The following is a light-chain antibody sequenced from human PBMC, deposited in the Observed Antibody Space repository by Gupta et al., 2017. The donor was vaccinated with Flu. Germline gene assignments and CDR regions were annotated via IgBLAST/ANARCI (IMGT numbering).Light chain of an antibody. V-gene: IGLV2-14*01. J-gene: IGLJ3*02. CDR3: SSYTTTSICV. CDR2: DVS. CDR1: TSDVVTYNP. Sequence: QSALTQPASVSGFPGQSITISCSGTTSDVVTYNPVSWYQQHPGKAPKVIIFDVSNRPSGISHRFSGSKSVNTASLTISDLQSEDEAEYYCSSYTTTSICVFGGGTKVTVL.